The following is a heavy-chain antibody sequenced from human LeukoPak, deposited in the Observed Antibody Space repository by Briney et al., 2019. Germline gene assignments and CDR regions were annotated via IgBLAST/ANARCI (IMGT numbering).Heavy chain of an antibody. Sequence: ASVKVSCKASGYTFTGYYMHWVRQAPGQGLEWMGWIDPNSGGTNYAQKFQGRVTMTRDTSISTAYMELSRLRSDDTAVYYCARDRGMITFGGVIVPENYYFDYWGQGTLVTVSS. V-gene: IGHV1-2*02. CDR2: IDPNSGGT. D-gene: IGHD3-16*02. CDR1: GYTFTGYY. CDR3: ARDRGMITFGGVIVPENYYFDY. J-gene: IGHJ4*02.